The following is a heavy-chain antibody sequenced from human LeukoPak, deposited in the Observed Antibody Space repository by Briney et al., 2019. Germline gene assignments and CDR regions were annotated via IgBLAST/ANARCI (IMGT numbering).Heavy chain of an antibody. CDR3: ARDGQRYYDFWSGYYSSWFDP. D-gene: IGHD3-3*01. J-gene: IGHJ5*02. CDR2: INTNTGNP. CDR1: GYTFTSYA. V-gene: IGHV7-4-1*02. Sequence: GASVKVSCKASGYTFTSYAMNWVRQAPGQGLEWMGWINTNTGNPTYAQGFTGRFVFSLDTSVSTAYLQISSLKAEDTAVYYCARDGQRYYDFWSGYYSSWFDPWGQGTLVTVSS.